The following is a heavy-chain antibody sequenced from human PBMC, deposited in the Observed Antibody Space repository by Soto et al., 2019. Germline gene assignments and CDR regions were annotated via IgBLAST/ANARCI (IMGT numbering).Heavy chain of an antibody. CDR1: GFTFSSYD. D-gene: IGHD2-15*01. V-gene: IGHV3-23*01. Sequence: EVQLLESGGGLVQPGGSLRLSCAASGFTFSSYDMSWVRQAPGKGLEWVSAISGSGGSAYYADSVKGRFTISRYNSNNTPSVQFISLRSQVTAIYYCTQEDDPSTHCYSDIWGQGTVVTVSS. CDR3: TQEDDPSTHCYSDI. J-gene: IGHJ3*02. CDR2: ISGSGGSA.